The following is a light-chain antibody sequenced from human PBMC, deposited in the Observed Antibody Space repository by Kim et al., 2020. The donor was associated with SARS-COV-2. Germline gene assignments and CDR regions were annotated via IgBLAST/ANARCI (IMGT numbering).Light chain of an antibody. CDR1: QSLLHSNGYNY. Sequence: DIVMTQSPLSLPVTPGEPASISCRSSQSLLHSNGYNYLDWYLQKPGQSPQLLIYLGSNRASGVPDRFSGSGSGTDFTLRISRVEAEDVGVYYCMQALQTHLGFGQGTKLEI. J-gene: IGKJ2*03. CDR2: LGS. V-gene: IGKV2-28*01. CDR3: MQALQTHLG.